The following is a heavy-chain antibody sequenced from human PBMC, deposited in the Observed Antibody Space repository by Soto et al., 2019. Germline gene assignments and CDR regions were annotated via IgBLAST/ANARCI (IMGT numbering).Heavy chain of an antibody. V-gene: IGHV1-18*01. Sequence: QVQLVQSGAEVKKPGASVKVSCKASGYTFTSHGITWVRQAPGQGLEWMGWISAYNANTNYAQKLQGRVTKTTDTSTSTGNMELGRLRSDDAAVYYCGRGPITVIVRDGFAIWGQGTMVTVSS. CDR3: GRGPITVIVRDGFAI. D-gene: IGHD3-22*01. CDR1: GYTFTSHG. CDR2: ISAYNANT. J-gene: IGHJ3*02.